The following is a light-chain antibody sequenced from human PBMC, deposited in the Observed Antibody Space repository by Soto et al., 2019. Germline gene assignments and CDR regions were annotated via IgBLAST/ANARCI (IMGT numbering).Light chain of an antibody. J-gene: IGKJ1*01. CDR1: QSVDTRR. CDR3: QQSVKSPWT. CDR2: AAS. Sequence: EIVLTQSPGTLSLSPGERGTLSCRASQSVDTRRFAWYQQKPGQAPRLLIYAASFRATGTPDRFSGSGSGRDFTLTISRLEPEDVAVYYCQQSVKSPWTFGQGNKV. V-gene: IGKV3-20*01.